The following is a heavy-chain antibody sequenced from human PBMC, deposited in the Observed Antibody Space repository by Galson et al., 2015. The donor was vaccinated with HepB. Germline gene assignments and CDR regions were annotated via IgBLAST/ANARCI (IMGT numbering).Heavy chain of an antibody. Sequence: SLRLSCAASGFTFSSYEMNWVRQAPGKGLEWVSYISSSGSTIYYADSVKGRFTISRDNAKNSLYLQMNSLRAEDTAVYYCARADSGSGWHGPGYWGQGTLVTVSS. J-gene: IGHJ4*02. CDR2: ISSSGSTI. V-gene: IGHV3-48*03. CDR3: ARADSGSGWHGPGY. D-gene: IGHD6-19*01. CDR1: GFTFSSYE.